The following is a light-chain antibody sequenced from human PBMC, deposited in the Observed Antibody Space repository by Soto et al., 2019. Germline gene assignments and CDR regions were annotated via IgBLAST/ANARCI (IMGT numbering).Light chain of an antibody. Sequence: EIVMTQSPATLSVSPGERATLSCRASQSVSSNLAWYQQKPGQAPRLLIYGASTRATGIPARFSGSGSGTDFTLTISSLEPEGFAVYYCQQRSNWPPITFGQGTRLEIK. CDR1: QSVSSN. J-gene: IGKJ5*01. CDR2: GAS. CDR3: QQRSNWPPIT. V-gene: IGKV3-15*01.